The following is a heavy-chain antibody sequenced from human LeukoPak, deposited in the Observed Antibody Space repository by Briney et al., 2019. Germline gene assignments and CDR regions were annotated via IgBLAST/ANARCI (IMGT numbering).Heavy chain of an antibody. CDR1: GFTFDDYG. CDR3: ARGFVPYGDYAYDSDAFDM. Sequence: PGGSLRLSCAASGFTFDDYGMSWVRQAPGKGLEWVSGINWNGGSTGYTDSVKGRFTISRDNAKNSLYLQMNSLRAEDTALYYCARGFVPYGDYAYDSDAFDMWGQGTMVTVSS. CDR2: INWNGGST. D-gene: IGHD4-17*01. J-gene: IGHJ3*02. V-gene: IGHV3-20*04.